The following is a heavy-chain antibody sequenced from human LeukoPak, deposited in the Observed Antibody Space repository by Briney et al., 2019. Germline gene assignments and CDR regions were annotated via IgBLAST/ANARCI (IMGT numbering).Heavy chain of an antibody. Sequence: SQTLSLTCTVSGGSISSGGYYWSWVRQHLGKGLEWIGYIYYSGSTYYNPSLKSRVTISVDTSKNQFSLKLSSVTAADTAVYYCARILIAVAGTRAFDIWGQGTMVTVSS. D-gene: IGHD6-19*01. J-gene: IGHJ3*02. CDR3: ARILIAVAGTRAFDI. CDR1: GGSISSGGYY. CDR2: IYYSGST. V-gene: IGHV4-31*03.